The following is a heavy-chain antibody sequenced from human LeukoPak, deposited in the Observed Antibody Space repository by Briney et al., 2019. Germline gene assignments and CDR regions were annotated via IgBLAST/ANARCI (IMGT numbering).Heavy chain of an antibody. CDR2: LSGSSGST. V-gene: IGHV3-23*01. J-gene: IGHJ4*02. CDR1: GFTFSSYA. D-gene: IGHD1-26*01. Sequence: GGSLRLSCAASGFTFSSYAMGWVRQAPGKGLEWVSALSGSSGSTHYADSVKGRFTISRDNSKNTLYLQMNSLRAADTAVYYCAKGVGDPMGATTHLDYWGQGILVTVSS. CDR3: AKGVGDPMGATTHLDY.